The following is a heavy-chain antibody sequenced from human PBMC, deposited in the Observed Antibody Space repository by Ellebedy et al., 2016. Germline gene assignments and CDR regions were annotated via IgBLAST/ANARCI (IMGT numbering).Heavy chain of an antibody. CDR3: AKGLYGSGSYYNMGYYYGMDV. D-gene: IGHD3-10*01. V-gene: IGHV3-23*01. CDR1: GFTFSSYA. J-gene: IGHJ6*02. Sequence: GGSLRLSXAASGFTFSSYAMSWVRQAPGKGLEWVSAISGSGGSTYYADSVKGRFTISRDNSKNTLYLQMNSLRAEDTAVYYCAKGLYGSGSYYNMGYYYGMDVWGQGTTVTVSS. CDR2: ISGSGGST.